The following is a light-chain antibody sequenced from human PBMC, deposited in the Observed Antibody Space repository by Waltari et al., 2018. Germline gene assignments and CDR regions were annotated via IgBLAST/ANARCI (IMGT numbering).Light chain of an antibody. V-gene: IGKV3-20*01. CDR1: QSVTRA. CDR3: QHYLRLPVT. CDR2: GAS. Sequence: ELVLTQSPGTLSLSPVVSAILSCRTSQSVTRALAWYQQKPGQAPRLLIYGASNRATGIPDRFSGSGSGTDFSLTISSLEPEDFAVYYCQHYLRLPVTFGQGTKVEVK. J-gene: IGKJ1*01.